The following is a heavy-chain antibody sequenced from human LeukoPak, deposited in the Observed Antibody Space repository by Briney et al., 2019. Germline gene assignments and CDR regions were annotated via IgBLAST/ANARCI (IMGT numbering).Heavy chain of an antibody. CDR1: GFTFSSYG. D-gene: IGHD1-26*01. CDR2: ISYDGSNK. Sequence: PGGSLRLSCAASGFTFSSYGMHWVRQAPGKGLEWVAVISYDGSNKYYADSVKGRFTISRDNSKNTLYLQMNSLRAEDTAVYYCAKSPDSGSYSTYFDYWGQGTLVTVSS. V-gene: IGHV3-30*18. J-gene: IGHJ4*02. CDR3: AKSPDSGSYSTYFDY.